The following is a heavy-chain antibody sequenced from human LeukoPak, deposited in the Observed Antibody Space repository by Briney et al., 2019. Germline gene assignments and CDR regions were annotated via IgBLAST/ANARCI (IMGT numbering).Heavy chain of an antibody. CDR2: IYYSGST. Sequence: PSETLALTCTVSGGSISSYYWSWIRQPPGKGLEWIGYIYYSGSTNYNPSLKSRVTISVDTSKNQFSLKLSSVTAADTAVYYCARYSSGWYWYFDPWGRGTLVTVSS. J-gene: IGHJ2*01. CDR1: GGSISSYY. CDR3: ARYSSGWYWYFDP. D-gene: IGHD6-19*01. V-gene: IGHV4-59*01.